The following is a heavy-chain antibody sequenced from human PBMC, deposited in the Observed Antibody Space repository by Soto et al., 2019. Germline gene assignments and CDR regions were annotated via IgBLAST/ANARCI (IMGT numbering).Heavy chain of an antibody. D-gene: IGHD1-7*01. J-gene: IGHJ3*02. V-gene: IGHV3-23*01. CDR1: GFTFSSYA. CDR3: AKDWGTGTTELGAFDI. CDR2: ISGSGGST. Sequence: GGSLRLSCAASGFTFSSYAMSWVRQAPGKGLEWVSAISGSGGSTYYADSVKGRFTISRDNSKNTLYLQMNSLRAEDTAVYYCAKDWGTGTTELGAFDIWGQGTMVTVSS.